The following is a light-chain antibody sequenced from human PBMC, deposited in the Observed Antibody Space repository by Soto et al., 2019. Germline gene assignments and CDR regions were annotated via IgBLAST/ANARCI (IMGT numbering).Light chain of an antibody. J-gene: IGLJ1*01. V-gene: IGLV2-14*01. CDR3: TSYTRRSTYV. CDR1: SSDVGGYNH. Sequence: QSVLTQPASVSDSPGQSITISCTGTSSDVGGYNHVSWYQQHPGKAPKLMIYDVTNRPSGVSNRFSGSKSGNTASLTISGLQAEDDADYYCTSYTRRSTYVFGTGTKV. CDR2: DVT.